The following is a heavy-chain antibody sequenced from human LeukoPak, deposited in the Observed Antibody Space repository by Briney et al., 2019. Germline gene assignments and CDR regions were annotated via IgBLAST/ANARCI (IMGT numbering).Heavy chain of an antibody. CDR1: GFTFSNAW. CDR3: ARDRKARKDTAMVHEWFDP. J-gene: IGHJ5*02. CDR2: IKQDGSEK. Sequence: GGSLRLSCAASGFTFSNAWMSWVRQAPGKGLEWVANIKQDGSEKYYVDSVKGRFTISRDNAKNSLYLQMNSLRAEDTAVYYCARDRKARKDTAMVHEWFDPWGQGTLVTVSS. D-gene: IGHD5-18*01. V-gene: IGHV3-7*01.